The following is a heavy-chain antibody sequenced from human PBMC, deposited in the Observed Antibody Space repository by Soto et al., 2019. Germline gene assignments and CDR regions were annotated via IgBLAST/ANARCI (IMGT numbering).Heavy chain of an antibody. CDR3: ARAITTVTFDY. CDR2: IYYSGST. D-gene: IGHD4-4*01. J-gene: IGHJ4*02. CDR1: GGSISSYY. Sequence: PSETLSLTCTVSGGSISSYYWSWIRQPPGKGLEWIGYIYYSGSTNYNPSLKSRVTISVDTSKSQFSLKLSSVTAADTAVYYCARAITTVTFDYWGQGTLVTVSS. V-gene: IGHV4-59*01.